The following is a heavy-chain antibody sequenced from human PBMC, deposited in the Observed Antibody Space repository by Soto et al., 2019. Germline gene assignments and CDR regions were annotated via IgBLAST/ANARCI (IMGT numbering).Heavy chain of an antibody. V-gene: IGHV3-23*01. D-gene: IGHD3-10*01. CDR3: ARRADASGSYFDY. Sequence: QTGGSLRLSCAASGFTFSSYDMSWVRQAPGKRLEWVSAIRDSGGSTYSADSVKGRFTISRDNSRNTLYLQMNSLRAEDTAVYFCARRADASGSYFDYWGQGTLVTVSS. CDR1: GFTFSSYD. CDR2: IRDSGGST. J-gene: IGHJ4*02.